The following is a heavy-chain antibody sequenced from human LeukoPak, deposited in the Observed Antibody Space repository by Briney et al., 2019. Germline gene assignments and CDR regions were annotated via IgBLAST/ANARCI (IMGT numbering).Heavy chain of an antibody. Sequence: ASVKVSCKASGYTFTSYGISWLRQAPGQGLEWMGWISASNGNTNYAQKLQGRVTMTTDTSTSTAYMELRSLRSDDTAVYYWARSPDRGSSGYYSNRDYYYYMDVWGKGTTVTVSS. J-gene: IGHJ6*03. CDR2: ISASNGNT. V-gene: IGHV1-18*01. CDR3: ARSPDRGSSGYYSNRDYYYYMDV. D-gene: IGHD3-22*01. CDR1: GYTFTSYG.